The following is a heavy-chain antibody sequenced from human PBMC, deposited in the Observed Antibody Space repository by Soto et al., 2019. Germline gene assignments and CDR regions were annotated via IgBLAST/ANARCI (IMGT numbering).Heavy chain of an antibody. D-gene: IGHD6-13*01. Sequence: EVQLVESGGGLVKPGGSLRLSCVASEFSFSTYNMNWVRQAPGKGLEWVSFISSTSSHIHYADSVKGRFTISRDNAKNSLYLQMNSLRAEDTAAYYCARDPAADGYYGMDVWGQGTTVTVSS. CDR3: ARDPAADGYYGMDV. J-gene: IGHJ6*02. CDR1: EFSFSTYN. V-gene: IGHV3-21*01. CDR2: ISSTSSHI.